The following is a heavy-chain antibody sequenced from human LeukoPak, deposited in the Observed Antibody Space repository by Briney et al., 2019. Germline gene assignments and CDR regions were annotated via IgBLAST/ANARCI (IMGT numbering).Heavy chain of an antibody. D-gene: IGHD3-22*01. Sequence: GGSLRLSCAASGFTVSSNYMSWVRQAPGKGLEWVSVIYSGGSTYYADSVKGRFTISRDNSKNTLYLQMNSLRAEDTAVYYCARDYRLYYYDSSGYSHPCYYYYGMDVWGQETTVTVSS. V-gene: IGHV3-53*01. CDR1: GFTVSSNY. J-gene: IGHJ6*02. CDR2: IYSGGST. CDR3: ARDYRLYYYDSSGYSHPCYYYYGMDV.